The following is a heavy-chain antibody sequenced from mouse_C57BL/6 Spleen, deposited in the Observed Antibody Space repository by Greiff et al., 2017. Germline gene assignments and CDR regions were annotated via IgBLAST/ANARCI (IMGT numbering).Heavy chain of an antibody. D-gene: IGHD1-1*01. J-gene: IGHJ4*01. CDR2: INPNNGGT. CDR3: ARMRYGSSYGYAMDY. CDR1: GYTFTDYY. Sequence: EVQLQQSGPELVKPGASVKISCKASGYTFTDYYMNWVKQSHGKSLEWIGDINPNNGGTSYNQKFKGKATLTVDKSSSTAYMERRSLTSEDSAVYYCARMRYGSSYGYAMDYWGQGTSVTVSS. V-gene: IGHV1-26*01.